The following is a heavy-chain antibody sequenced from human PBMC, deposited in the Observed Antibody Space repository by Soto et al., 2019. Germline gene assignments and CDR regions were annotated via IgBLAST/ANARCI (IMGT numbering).Heavy chain of an antibody. CDR1: GFTFSDYY. Sequence: QVQLVESGGGLVKPGGSLRLSCAASGFTFSDYYMSWIRQAPGKGLEWVSYISSSGRTIYYADSVKDRFTMSRDNAKNSLYLKMNSLRAEDTVVYYCARFPTYYDCWSGYYRHFYYMDVWGKGPTVTVSS. J-gene: IGHJ6*03. V-gene: IGHV3-11*01. CDR3: ARFPTYYDCWSGYYRHFYYMDV. D-gene: IGHD3-3*01. CDR2: ISSSGRTI.